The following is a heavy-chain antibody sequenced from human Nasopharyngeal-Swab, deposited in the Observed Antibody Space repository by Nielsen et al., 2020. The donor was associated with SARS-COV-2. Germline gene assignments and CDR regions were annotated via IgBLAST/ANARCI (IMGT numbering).Heavy chain of an antibody. V-gene: IGHV3-48*02. CDR3: AGGYCSGGSCYPTPPYYYYGMDV. Sequence: GGSLRLSCAASGFTFSSYSMNWVRQAPGKGLEWVSYISSSGSTIYYADSVKGRFTISRDNAKNSLYLQMNSLRDEDTAVYYCAGGYCSGGSCYPTPPYYYYGMDVWGQGAMVTVSS. CDR2: ISSSGSTI. J-gene: IGHJ6*02. D-gene: IGHD2-15*01. CDR1: GFTFSSYS.